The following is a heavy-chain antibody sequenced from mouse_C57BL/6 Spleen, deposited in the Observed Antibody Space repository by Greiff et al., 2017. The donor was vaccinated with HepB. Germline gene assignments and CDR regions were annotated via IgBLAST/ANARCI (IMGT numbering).Heavy chain of an antibody. CDR1: GYTFTSYW. CDR2: IYPGNSDT. V-gene: IGHV1-5*01. J-gene: IGHJ3*01. Sequence: VQLQQSGTVLARPGASVKMSCKTSGYTFTSYWMHWVKQRPGQGLEWIGAIYPGNSDTSYNQKFKGKAKLTAVTSASTAYMELSSLTNEDSAVYYCARTGTKGNPWFAYWGQGTLVTVSA. D-gene: IGHD1-3*01. CDR3: ARTGTKGNPWFAY.